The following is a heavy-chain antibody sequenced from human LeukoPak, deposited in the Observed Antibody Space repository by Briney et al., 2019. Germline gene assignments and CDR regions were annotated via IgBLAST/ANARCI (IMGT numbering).Heavy chain of an antibody. Sequence: ASVKVSCKASGYTFTSYGISWVRQAPGQGLEWMGWISAYNGNTNYAQKLQGRVTMTTDTSTSTAYMELRSLRSDYTAVYYCARGGRAITFGGVIALAFDYCGQGTLVTVSS. CDR1: GYTFTSYG. CDR3: ARGGRAITFGGVIALAFDY. V-gene: IGHV1-18*01. J-gene: IGHJ4*02. D-gene: IGHD3-16*02. CDR2: ISAYNGNT.